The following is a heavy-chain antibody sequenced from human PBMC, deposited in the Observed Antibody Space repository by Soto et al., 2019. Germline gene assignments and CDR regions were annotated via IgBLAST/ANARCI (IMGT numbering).Heavy chain of an antibody. Sequence: LVIQPLPWTVSGGTIRSINYYWGRKRQPPGKGLEWIVSIYYSGSMYYNPSLKSRVSMSVDTSKNQFPLKLNSVSAADTAMYYCARLIYDTRGYYDFDYRGHGILVTVSS. CDR1: GGTIRSINYY. V-gene: IGHV4-39*01. CDR2: IYYSGSM. D-gene: IGHD3-22*01. J-gene: IGHJ4*01. CDR3: ARLIYDTRGYYDFDY.